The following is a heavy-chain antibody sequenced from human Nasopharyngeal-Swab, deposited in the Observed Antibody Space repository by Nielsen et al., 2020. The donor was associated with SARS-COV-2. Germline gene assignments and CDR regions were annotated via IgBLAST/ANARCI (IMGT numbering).Heavy chain of an antibody. J-gene: IGHJ6*02. D-gene: IGHD3-9*01. CDR2: IYPGDSDT. Sequence: GESLKLSCQGSGYSFTSYWIGWVRQTPVKGLEWMGIIYPGDSDTRYSPSFQGQVTISADKSISTAYVQWSSLKASDSAIYYCARQLTGSSYYYYGMDVWGQGTTVTVSS. CDR1: GYSFTSYW. CDR3: ARQLTGSSYYYYGMDV. V-gene: IGHV5-51*01.